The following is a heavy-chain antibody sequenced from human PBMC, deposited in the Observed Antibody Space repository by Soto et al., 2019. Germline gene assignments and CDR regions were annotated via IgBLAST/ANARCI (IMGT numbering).Heavy chain of an antibody. J-gene: IGHJ4*02. CDR3: AKAAGVSGSWYPPHDDD. D-gene: IGHD6-13*01. CDR1: GFTFSSYA. CDR2: ISGSGGST. Sequence: GGSLRLSCAASGFTFSSYAMSWVRQAPGKGLEWVSAISGSGGSTYYADSVKGRFTIPRDNSKNTLYLQMNGLRAEDTAVYYCAKAAGVSGSWYPPHDDDWGRGTLVTVSS. V-gene: IGHV3-23*01.